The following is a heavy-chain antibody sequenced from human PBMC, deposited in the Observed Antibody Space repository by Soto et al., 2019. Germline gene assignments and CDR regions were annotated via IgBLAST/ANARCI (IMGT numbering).Heavy chain of an antibody. CDR1: GYTFPSYG. J-gene: IGHJ5*02. D-gene: IGHD2-15*01. CDR3: ARHLMVGLRSANWFDP. V-gene: IGHV1-18*01. Sequence: QVQLVQSGAGMKKPGASVKVSCKASGYTFPSYGITWVRQAPGQGLEWMGWITAYNGNTNYAERFQGRVTMTKDTSTSTAYMEVRNLRSDDTAVYYCARHLMVGLRSANWFDPWGQGTLVSVSS. CDR2: ITAYNGNT.